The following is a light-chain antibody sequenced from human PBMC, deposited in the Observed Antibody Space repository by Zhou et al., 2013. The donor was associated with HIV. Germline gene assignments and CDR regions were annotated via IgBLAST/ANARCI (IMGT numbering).Light chain of an antibody. CDR3: QKYGTAPRT. V-gene: IGKV1-33*01. CDR2: DAS. Sequence: IQMTQSPSSLSASVGDRVTITCQASQDISNYLNWYQQKPGKAPKLLIYDASNLETGVPSRFSGSGSGTDFTLTISSLQPEDSATYYCQKYGTAPRTFGQGTKVVIK. J-gene: IGKJ1*01. CDR1: QDISNY.